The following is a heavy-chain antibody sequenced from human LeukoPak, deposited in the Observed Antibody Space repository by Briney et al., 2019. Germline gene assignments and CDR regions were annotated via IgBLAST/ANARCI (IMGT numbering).Heavy chain of an antibody. J-gene: IGHJ4*02. CDR2: INHSGST. Sequence: SETLSLTCAVYGGSFRGYYWSWIRQPPGKGLEWIGEINHSGSTNHNPSLKSRVTISLDTSMKKFSLKLNSVTAADTAVYYCASTERCSTTCPLDYWGQGTLVTVSS. V-gene: IGHV4-34*01. D-gene: IGHD2-2*01. CDR1: GGSFRGYY. CDR3: ASTERCSTTCPLDY.